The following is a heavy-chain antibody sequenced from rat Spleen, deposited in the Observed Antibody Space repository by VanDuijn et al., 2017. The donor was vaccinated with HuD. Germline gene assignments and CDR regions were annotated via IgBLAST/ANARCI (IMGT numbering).Heavy chain of an antibody. CDR1: DYSITSSYG. J-gene: IGHJ4*01. D-gene: IGHD1-3*01. V-gene: IGHV3-3*01. Sequence: EVRLQESGPGLVKPSQTLSLTCSVTDYSITSSYGWNWIRKFPGNKLEWMGYINSAGSTNYNPSLKSRISITRDTSKNQFFLQVNSVTTEDTATYYCAKTTVAYYYVMDAWGQGASVTVSS. CDR2: INSAGST. CDR3: AKTTVAYYYVMDA.